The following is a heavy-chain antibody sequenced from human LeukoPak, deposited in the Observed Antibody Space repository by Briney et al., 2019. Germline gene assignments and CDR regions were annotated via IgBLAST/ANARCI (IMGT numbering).Heavy chain of an antibody. J-gene: IGHJ5*02. V-gene: IGHV3-53*01. D-gene: IGHD4-17*01. CDR2: IHTRGDT. CDR1: GLTGSHNY. CDR3: IVFGDSNH. Sequence: GGSLRLSCAASGLTGSHNYVSWVRQAPGKGLEWVSAIHTRGDTCYADSVKGRFTISRDTSKNTLYLQINSLRVEDTAVYYCIVFGDSNHWGQGTLVTVSS.